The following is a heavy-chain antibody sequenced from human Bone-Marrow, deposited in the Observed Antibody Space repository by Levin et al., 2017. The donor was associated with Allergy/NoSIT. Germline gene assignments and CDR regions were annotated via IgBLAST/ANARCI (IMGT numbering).Heavy chain of an antibody. J-gene: IGHJ5*02. Sequence: ESLKISCTVSGGSMSSNYWSWIRQPPGKGLEWIGYINYSGSTNYNPSLKSRVTTSVDTSRNQFSLKLRSVTAADTAVYYCAGYSVRIGSFDPWGQGTLVTVSS. CDR3: AGYSVRIGSFDP. V-gene: IGHV4-59*01. CDR2: INYSGST. CDR1: GGSMSSNY. D-gene: IGHD2-21*01.